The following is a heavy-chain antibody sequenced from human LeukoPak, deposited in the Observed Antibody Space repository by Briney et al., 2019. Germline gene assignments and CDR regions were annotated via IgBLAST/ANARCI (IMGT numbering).Heavy chain of an antibody. V-gene: IGHV3-11*04. CDR1: GFTFSGYY. CDR2: ISSSGSTI. J-gene: IGHJ4*02. CDR3: ARPGTLWAYYFDY. D-gene: IGHD2-21*01. Sequence: GGSLRLPCAASGFTFSGYYMSWIRQAPGKGLEWVSYISSSGSTIYYADSVKGRFTISRDNAKNSLYLQMNSLRAEDTAVYYCARPGTLWAYYFDYWGQGTLVTVSS.